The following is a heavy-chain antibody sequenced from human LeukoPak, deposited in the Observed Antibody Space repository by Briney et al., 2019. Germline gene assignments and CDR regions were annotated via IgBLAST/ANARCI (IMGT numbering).Heavy chain of an antibody. CDR3: AKGIAARPNRGYYMDV. CDR1: GFTFSSYS. CDR2: ISSSSSTI. D-gene: IGHD6-6*01. J-gene: IGHJ6*03. Sequence: PGGSLRLSCAASGFTFSSYSMNWVRQAPGKGLEWVSYISSSSSTIYYADSVKGRFTISRDNSKNTLYLQMNSLRAEDAAVYYCAKGIAARPNRGYYMDVWGKGTTVTVSS. V-gene: IGHV3-48*01.